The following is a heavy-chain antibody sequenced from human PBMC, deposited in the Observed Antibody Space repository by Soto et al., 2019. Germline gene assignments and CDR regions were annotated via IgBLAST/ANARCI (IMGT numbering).Heavy chain of an antibody. V-gene: IGHV3-13*04. J-gene: IGHJ6*02. CDR2: IGTAGDT. D-gene: IGHD3-16*01. CDR3: ARGLGWVSGYYYYGMDV. CDR1: ALTVSTWA. Sequence: PEESLRLPDVASALTVSTWAIHWFRQATGKGLEWVSAIGTAGDTYYPGSVKGRFTISRENAKNSLYLQMNSLRAGDTAVYYCARGLGWVSGYYYYGMDVWGQGT.